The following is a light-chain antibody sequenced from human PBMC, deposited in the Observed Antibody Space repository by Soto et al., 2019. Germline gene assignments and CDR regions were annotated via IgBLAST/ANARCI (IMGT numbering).Light chain of an antibody. CDR3: QQRSNWPPIT. V-gene: IGKV3-11*01. CDR2: DAS. CDR1: QSVSSY. Sequence: EIVLTQSPATLSSFPGYRFTLSCRASQSVSSYLAWYQQKPGQAPRLLIYDASNRATGIPARFSGSGSGTDFTLTIRSLEPEDFAVYYCQQRSNWPPITFGQGTRREIK. J-gene: IGKJ5*01.